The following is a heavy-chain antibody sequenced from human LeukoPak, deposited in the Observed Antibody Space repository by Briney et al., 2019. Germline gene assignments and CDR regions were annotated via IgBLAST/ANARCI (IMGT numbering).Heavy chain of an antibody. CDR3: ARSPLFWSGYIYYGMDV. J-gene: IGHJ6*02. V-gene: IGHV4-34*01. CDR2: INHSGST. D-gene: IGHD3-3*01. CDR1: GGSISRYY. Sequence: PSETLSLTCTVSGGSISRYYWSWIRQPPGKGLEWIGEINHSGSTNYNPSLKSRVTISVDTSKNQFSLKLSSVTAADTAVYYCARSPLFWSGYIYYGMDVWGQGTTVTVSS.